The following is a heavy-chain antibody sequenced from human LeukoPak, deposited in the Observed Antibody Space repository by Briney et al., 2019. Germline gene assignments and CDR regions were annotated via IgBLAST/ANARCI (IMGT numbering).Heavy chain of an antibody. D-gene: IGHD2-2*01. J-gene: IGHJ5*02. Sequence: TSETLSLTCTVSGGSISSYYWSWIRQPAGKGLEWIGRIYTGGSTNYNPSLKSRVTMSVDTSKNQFSLKLSSVTAADTAVYYCARDRFGSTSLRFDPWGQGTLVTVSS. CDR3: ARDRFGSTSLRFDP. CDR1: GGSISSYY. CDR2: IYTGGST. V-gene: IGHV4-4*07.